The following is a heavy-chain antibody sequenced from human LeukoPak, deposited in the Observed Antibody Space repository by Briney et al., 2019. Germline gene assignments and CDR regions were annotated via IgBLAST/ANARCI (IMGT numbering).Heavy chain of an antibody. CDR2: ISAYNGNT. Sequence: ASVKVSYKASGYTFTSYGISWVRQAPGQGLEWMGWISAYNGNTNYAQKLQGRVTMTTDTSTSTAYMELRSLRSDDTAVYYCARDLNWNAGLYYYYYGMDVWGQGTTVTVSS. J-gene: IGHJ6*02. V-gene: IGHV1-18*01. D-gene: IGHD1-20*01. CDR3: ARDLNWNAGLYYYYYGMDV. CDR1: GYTFTSYG.